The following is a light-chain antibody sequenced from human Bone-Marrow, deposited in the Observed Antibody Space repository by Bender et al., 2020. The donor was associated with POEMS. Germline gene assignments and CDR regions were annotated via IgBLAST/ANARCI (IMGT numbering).Light chain of an antibody. CDR1: ALPKKY. J-gene: IGLJ2*01. V-gene: IGLV3-10*01. CDR2: EDS. Sequence: SYEVTQAPSVSVSPGQTARITCSGDALPKKYAYWYQQKSGQAPVLVVYEDSNRPSGIPERFTGSNSGTMATLTISGAQVEDEADYYCYSIDSRGNPAFGGGTKLTVL. CDR3: YSIDSRGNPA.